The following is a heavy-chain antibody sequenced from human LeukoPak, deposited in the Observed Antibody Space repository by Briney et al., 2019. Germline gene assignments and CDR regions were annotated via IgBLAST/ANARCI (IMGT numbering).Heavy chain of an antibody. V-gene: IGHV4-34*01. D-gene: IGHD5-18*01. CDR3: ARRSWIQLWLDY. CDR2: INHSGST. J-gene: IGHJ4*02. Sequence: SETLSLTCAVYGGSFSGYYWSWLRQPPGKGLEWIGEINHSGSTNYNPSLKSRVTISVDTSKNQFSLKLSSVTAADTAVYYCARRSWIQLWLDYWGQGTLVTVSS. CDR1: GGSFSGYY.